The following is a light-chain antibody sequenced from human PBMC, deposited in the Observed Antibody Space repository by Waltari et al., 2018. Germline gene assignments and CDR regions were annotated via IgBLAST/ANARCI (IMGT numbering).Light chain of an antibody. CDR2: AAS. V-gene: IGKV3-11*01. CDR3: QQRSNWPRT. Sequence: EIVLTQFTATLSLTPGERHTLSSTASKSVSSYLAWYQQKPGQAPRLLIYAASTRATGIPARFSGSGSGTDFTLTISSLEPEDFAVYYCQQRSNWPRTFGQGTKVEIK. CDR1: KSVSSY. J-gene: IGKJ1*01.